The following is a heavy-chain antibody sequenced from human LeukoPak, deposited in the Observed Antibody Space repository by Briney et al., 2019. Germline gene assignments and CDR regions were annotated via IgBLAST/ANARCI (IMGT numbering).Heavy chain of an antibody. CDR3: ARGGHQVDI. V-gene: IGHV3-21*01. Sequence: GGSLRLSCAASGFTFSTYSMNWVRQAPGKGLEWVSSIRGGTGYIYYADSVKGRFTISRDNAENSLYLQMNSLRAEDTAVYYCARGGHQVDIWGQGTLVTVSS. D-gene: IGHD3-16*01. CDR2: IRGGTGYI. CDR1: GFTFSTYS. J-gene: IGHJ4*02.